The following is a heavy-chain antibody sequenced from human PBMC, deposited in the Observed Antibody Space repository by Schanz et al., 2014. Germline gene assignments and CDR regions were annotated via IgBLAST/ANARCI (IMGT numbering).Heavy chain of an antibody. CDR1: GYIFINSG. J-gene: IGHJ4*02. D-gene: IGHD3-16*02. Sequence: QVQLVQSGAEVKKPGASVKVSCKASGYIFINSGISWVRQAPGQGLEWMGWISVYNHNKEYDQKFQGRVTMTTDTSTSTAYMALTDLRSDDTAVYYCARDRRVFDRDDLYYFDSWGQGTLVNVSS. CDR3: ARDRRVFDRDDLYYFDS. CDR2: ISVYNHNK. V-gene: IGHV1-18*01.